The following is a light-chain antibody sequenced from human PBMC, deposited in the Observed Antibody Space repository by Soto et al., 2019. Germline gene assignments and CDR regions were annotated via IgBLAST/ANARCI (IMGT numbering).Light chain of an antibody. J-gene: IGLJ2*01. CDR1: SSDIGSNP. CDR3: SAWDDNIYGPV. V-gene: IGLV1-44*01. Sequence: QSVLTQPPSVSGTPGQRVAISCSGGSSDIGSNPVNWYLHLPGAAPKLLIYRDNQRPSGVPDRFSGSKSGTSASLTISGLQSEDEADYFCSAWDDNIYGPVFGGGTKLTVL. CDR2: RDN.